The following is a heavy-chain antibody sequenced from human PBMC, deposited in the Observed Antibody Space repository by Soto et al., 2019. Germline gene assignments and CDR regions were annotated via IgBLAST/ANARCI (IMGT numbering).Heavy chain of an antibody. CDR1: GYTFTKSH. V-gene: IGHV1-46*01. CDR3: ARDDDTSGHYSKFHY. CDR2: IDPSGGVT. J-gene: IGHJ4*02. Sequence: GASVKVSCKASGYTFTKSHIHWVRQAPGQGLEWMGMIDPSGGVTRDAQRFQGRITMTSDTSTSSVYMELRGLTSEDTAVYYCARDDDTSGHYSKFHYWGQGTQVTVSS. D-gene: IGHD3-22*01.